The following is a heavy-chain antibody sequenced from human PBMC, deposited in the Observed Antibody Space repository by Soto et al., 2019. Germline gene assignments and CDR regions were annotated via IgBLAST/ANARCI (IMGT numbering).Heavy chain of an antibody. CDR1: GGTFSSYA. D-gene: IGHD1-20*01. J-gene: IGHJ5*02. V-gene: IGHV1-69*01. CDR3: ARAGGGITGTTGYHWFDP. Sequence: QVQLVQSGAEVKKPGSSVKVSCKASGGTFSSYAISWVRQAPGQGLEWMGGIIPIFGTANYAQKFQGRVTITADESTSTAYMELSSLRSEDTAVYYCARAGGGITGTTGYHWFDPWGQGTLVTVSS. CDR2: IIPIFGTA.